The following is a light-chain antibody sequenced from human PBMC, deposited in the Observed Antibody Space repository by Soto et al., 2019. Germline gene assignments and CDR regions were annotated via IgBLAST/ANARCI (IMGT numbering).Light chain of an antibody. CDR1: QSFSSSS. J-gene: IGKJ1*01. CDR3: QQYVSSPWT. V-gene: IGKV3-20*01. CDR2: GAS. Sequence: EIVLTQSPGTLSLSPAERATLSCRASQSFSSSSLAWYQQKPGQAPRILIHGASTRATGIPDRFSGSGSGTDFTLTISRLEPEDFAVYYCQQYVSSPWTFGRGTKVEIK.